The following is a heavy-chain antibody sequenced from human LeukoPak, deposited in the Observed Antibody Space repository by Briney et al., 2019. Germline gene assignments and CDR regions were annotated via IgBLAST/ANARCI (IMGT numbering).Heavy chain of an antibody. CDR2: ISWNSGSI. J-gene: IGHJ6*02. Sequence: PGGSLRLSCAASGFTFDDYAMHWVRQAPGKGLEWVSGISWNSGSIGYADSVKGRFTISRDNAKNSLYLQMNSLRAEDTALYYCAREGGSGSSHYYYYYGMDVWGQGTTVTVSS. D-gene: IGHD3-10*01. CDR1: GFTFDDYA. V-gene: IGHV3-9*01. CDR3: AREGGSGSSHYYYYYGMDV.